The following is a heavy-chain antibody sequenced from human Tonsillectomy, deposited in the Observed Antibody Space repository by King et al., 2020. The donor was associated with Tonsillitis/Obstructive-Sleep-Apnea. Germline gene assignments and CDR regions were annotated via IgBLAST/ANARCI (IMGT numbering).Heavy chain of an antibody. D-gene: IGHD3-22*01. CDR3: ASSPSGYYDSSGYYYAHGMDV. CDR1: GYSSTSFW. V-gene: IGHV5-10-1*03. J-gene: IGHJ6*02. CDR2: IDPSDSYS. Sequence: VQLVQSGAEVKKPGESLRISCKGSGYSSTSFWINWVRQMPGKGLEWRGRIDPSDSYSDYSPSFQGHVTISADKSISTAYLQWSSLKASDSAMYYCASSPSGYYDSSGYYYAHGMDVWGQGTTVTVSS.